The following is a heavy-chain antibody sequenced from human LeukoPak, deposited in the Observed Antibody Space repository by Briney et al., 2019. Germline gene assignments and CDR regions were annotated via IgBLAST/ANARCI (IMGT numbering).Heavy chain of an antibody. V-gene: IGHV3-15*07. CDR2: IKSKTDGGTT. J-gene: IGHJ4*02. Sequence: GGAPRLSCAASGFTFSKAWMKWGRQAPGEGVGWVGRIKSKTDGGTTDYAAPVKGRFTISRDDSKNTLYLQMNSLKTEDTAVYYCTTENSAAALDYWGQGTLVTVSS. CDR3: TTENSAAALDY. CDR1: GFTFSKAW. D-gene: IGHD6-13*01.